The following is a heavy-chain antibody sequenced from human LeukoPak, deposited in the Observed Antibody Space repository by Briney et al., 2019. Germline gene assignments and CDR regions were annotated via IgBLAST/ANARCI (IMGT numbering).Heavy chain of an antibody. V-gene: IGHV3-30*18. CDR2: ISYDGSNK. CDR1: GFTSSSYG. CDR3: AKGYCSSTSCYTLYYFDY. Sequence: GRSLRLSCAASGFTSSSYGMHWVRQAPGKGLEWVAVISYDGSNKYYADSVKGRFTISRDNSKNTLYLQMNSLRAEDTAVYYCAKGYCSSTSCYTLYYFDYWGQGTLVTVSS. J-gene: IGHJ4*02. D-gene: IGHD2-2*02.